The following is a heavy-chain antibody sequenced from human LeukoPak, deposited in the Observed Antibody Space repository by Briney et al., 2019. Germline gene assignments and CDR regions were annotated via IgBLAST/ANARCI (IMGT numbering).Heavy chain of an antibody. V-gene: IGHV3-30*03. Sequence: GGSLRLSCAASGFTFSSYGMHWVRQAPGKGLEWVAVISYDGSNKYYADSVKGRFTISRDNSKNTLYLQMNSLRAEDTAVYYCAPPLYYYETNGYSVAWGQGTLVTVSS. CDR2: ISYDGSNK. J-gene: IGHJ5*02. CDR3: APPLYYYETNGYSVA. CDR1: GFTFSSYG. D-gene: IGHD3-22*01.